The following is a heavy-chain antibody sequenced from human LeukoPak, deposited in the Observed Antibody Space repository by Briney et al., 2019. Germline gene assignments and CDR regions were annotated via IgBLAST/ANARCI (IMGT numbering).Heavy chain of an antibody. CDR2: INHSGST. V-gene: IGHV4-34*01. D-gene: IGHD1-26*01. J-gene: IGHJ6*04. CDR1: GGSFSGYY. CDR3: ARGLVGGSYSRSYSV. Sequence: RTSETLSLTCAVYGGSFSGYYWSWIRQPPGKGLEWIGEINHSGSTNYNPSLKSRVTISVDTSKNQFSLKLSSVTAADTAVYYCARGLVGGSYSRSYSVWGKGTTVTVSS.